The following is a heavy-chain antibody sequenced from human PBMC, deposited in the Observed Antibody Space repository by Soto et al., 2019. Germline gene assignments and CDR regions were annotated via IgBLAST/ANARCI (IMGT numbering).Heavy chain of an antibody. CDR1: GFTFSSYA. CDR3: ARRHDYGDLPLDY. J-gene: IGHJ4*02. Sequence: GGSLRLSCAASGFTFSSYAMSWVRQAPGKGLEWVSAISGSGGSTYYADSVKGRFTISRDNSKNTLYLQMNSLRAEDTAVYYCARRHDYGDLPLDYWGQGTLVTVSS. CDR2: ISGSGGST. V-gene: IGHV3-23*01. D-gene: IGHD4-17*01.